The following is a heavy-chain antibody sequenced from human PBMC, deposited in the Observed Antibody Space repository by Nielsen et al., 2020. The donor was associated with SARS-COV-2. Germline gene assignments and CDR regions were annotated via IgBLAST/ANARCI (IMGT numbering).Heavy chain of an antibody. CDR3: AKGPDGMDV. J-gene: IGHJ6*02. CDR1: GFTVSSNY. V-gene: IGHV3-53*05. CDR2: IYSDATT. Sequence: GGSLRLSCAASGFTVSSNYMNWVRQAPGKGLEWVSVIYSDATTYYADSVKGRFTISRDNAKNSLYLQMNSLRAEDTALYYCAKGPDGMDVWGQGTTVTVSS.